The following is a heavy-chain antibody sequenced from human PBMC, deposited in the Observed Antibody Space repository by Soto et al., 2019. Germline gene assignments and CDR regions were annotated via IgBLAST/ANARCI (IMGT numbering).Heavy chain of an antibody. D-gene: IGHD5-12*01. Sequence: SETLSLTCTVSGGSINTFYWSWVRQPAGKGLEWIGRIFSSGSTSFNPSLESRVAMSVDTSKNHFSLNLSSVTAADMAVYYCAREGSYSAYNFAHGIQLWSFDCWGQGALVTVSS. CDR3: AREGSYSAYNFAHGIQLWSFDC. CDR1: GGSINTFY. CDR2: IFSSGST. V-gene: IGHV4-4*07. J-gene: IGHJ4*02.